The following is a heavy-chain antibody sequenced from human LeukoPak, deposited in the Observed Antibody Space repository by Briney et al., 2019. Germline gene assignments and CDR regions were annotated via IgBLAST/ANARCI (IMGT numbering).Heavy chain of an antibody. CDR1: GFTFSSYS. J-gene: IGHJ4*02. CDR3: ARVVPGTGFFY. CDR2: IKQDGSEK. V-gene: IGHV3-7*01. D-gene: IGHD2-8*02. Sequence: GGSLRLSCAASGFTFSSYSMSWVRQAPGKGLEWVANIKQDGSEKYYVDSVKGRFTISRDNAKNSLYLQMNSLRAEDTAVYYCARVVPGTGFFYWGQGTLVTVSS.